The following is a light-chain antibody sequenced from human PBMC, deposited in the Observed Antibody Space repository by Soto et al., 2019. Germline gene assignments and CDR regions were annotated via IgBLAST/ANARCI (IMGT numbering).Light chain of an antibody. Sequence: QSVLTQPPSASGTPGQRVTISCSGSSSNIGSNTVNWYQQLPGTAPKFLIYKNNQRPSGVPDRLSGSKSCTSASLAISGLHSADDADYYCAASDDSLNGVLFGGGTKLTVL. CDR3: AASDDSLNGVL. CDR2: KNN. J-gene: IGLJ2*01. V-gene: IGLV1-44*01. CDR1: SSNIGSNT.